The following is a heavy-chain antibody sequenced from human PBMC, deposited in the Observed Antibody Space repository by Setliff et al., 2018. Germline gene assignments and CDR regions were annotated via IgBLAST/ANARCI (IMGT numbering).Heavy chain of an antibody. D-gene: IGHD6-19*01. CDR1: GGSVSSYY. V-gene: IGHV4-4*07. Sequence: SETLSLTCTVSGGSVSSYYWSWIRQPAGKGLEWIGHIYIGGSANYNPSLKSRVTMSIDTSKNQLSLKLNSVTAADMAVYYCAREQWLDPPGYYYMDVWAKGATVTVSS. CDR2: IYIGGSA. CDR3: AREQWLDPPGYYYMDV. J-gene: IGHJ6*03.